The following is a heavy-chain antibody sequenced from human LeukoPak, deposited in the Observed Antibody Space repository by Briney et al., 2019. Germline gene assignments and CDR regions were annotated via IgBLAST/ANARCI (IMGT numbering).Heavy chain of an antibody. V-gene: IGHV3-7*03. CDR2: IKRDGSEK. CDR1: GITFSNYW. Sequence: PGGSLRLSCAVSGITFSNYWMGWVRQAPGKGLEWVANIKRDGSEKYYVDSVKGRFGISRDNAKNSLYLQMNSLRVEDTAVYYCARDRGIAVAGTNYYYGMDVWGQGTTVTVS. J-gene: IGHJ6*02. D-gene: IGHD6-19*01. CDR3: ARDRGIAVAGTNYYYGMDV.